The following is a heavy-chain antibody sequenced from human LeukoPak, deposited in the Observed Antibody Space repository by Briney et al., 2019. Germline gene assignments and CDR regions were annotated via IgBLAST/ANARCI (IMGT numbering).Heavy chain of an antibody. J-gene: IGHJ4*02. D-gene: IGHD1-1*01. CDR3: ARERDWNDPFDY. CDR2: IYTSGST. Sequence: PSQTLSLTCTVSGGSISSGSYYWSWIRQPAGKGLEWIGRIYTSGSTNYNPSLKSRVTISVDTSKNQFSLKLSSVTAADTAVYYCARERDWNDPFDYWGQGTLVTVSS. CDR1: GGSISSGSYY. V-gene: IGHV4-61*02.